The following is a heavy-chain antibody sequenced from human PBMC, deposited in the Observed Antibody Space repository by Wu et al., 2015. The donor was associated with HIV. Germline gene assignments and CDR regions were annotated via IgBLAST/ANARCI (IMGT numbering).Heavy chain of an antibody. CDR2: ISAYNGNT. Sequence: QVQLVQSGAEVKKPGSSVKVSCKTSGGTFSSYGVSWVRQAPGQGLEWMGWISAYNGNTNYAQKLQGRVTMTTDTSTSTAYMELRSLRSDDTAVYYCARDFPYYYDSSGKDYWGQGTLVTVSS. J-gene: IGHJ4*02. CDR3: ARDFPYYYDSSGKDY. V-gene: IGHV1-18*01. CDR1: GGTFSSYG. D-gene: IGHD3-22*01.